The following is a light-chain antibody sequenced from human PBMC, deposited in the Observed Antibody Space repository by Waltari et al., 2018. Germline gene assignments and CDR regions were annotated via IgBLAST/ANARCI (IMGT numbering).Light chain of an antibody. CDR3: QQCHSAPFN. J-gene: IGKJ2*01. V-gene: IGKV1-5*03. CDR2: KTS. Sequence: DIQMTQSPSSLSASVGDTVTLNCRANQSITKFLAWYQQKPGKAPRPLIYKTSSLESGVPSRFAASGSGTDFTLTIYSLQSEDFATYYCQQCHSAPFNFGRGTKIEIK. CDR1: QSITKF.